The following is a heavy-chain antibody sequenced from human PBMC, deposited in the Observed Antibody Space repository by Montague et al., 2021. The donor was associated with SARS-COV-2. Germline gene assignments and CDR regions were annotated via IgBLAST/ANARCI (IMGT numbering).Heavy chain of an antibody. J-gene: IGHJ4*02. D-gene: IGHD3-10*01. CDR1: GGSFSGYY. CDR3: ARGARQRYGLRQGSFDS. V-gene: IGHV4-34*01. Sequence: SETLSLTCAVSGGSFSGYYWNWIRQPPGKGLEWIGEINHSGSTNYNPSLKSRVTMSVDTSKNQFSLKLSSVTAADTAVYYCARGARQRYGLRQGSFDSWGQGTLVTVST. CDR2: INHSGST.